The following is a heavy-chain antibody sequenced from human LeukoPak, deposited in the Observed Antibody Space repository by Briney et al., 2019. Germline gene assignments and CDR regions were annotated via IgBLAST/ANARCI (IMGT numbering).Heavy chain of an antibody. CDR1: GFTVSSNY. J-gene: IGHJ6*02. CDR2: INSDGSST. CDR3: ARDPVEYYYDSSGFYYYYGMDV. D-gene: IGHD3-22*01. V-gene: IGHV3-74*01. Sequence: GGSLRLSCAASGFTVSSNYMSWVRQAPGKGLVWVSRINSDGSSTSYADSVKGRFTISRDNAKNTLYLQMNSLRAEDTAVYYCARDPVEYYYDSSGFYYYYGMDVWGQGTTVTVSS.